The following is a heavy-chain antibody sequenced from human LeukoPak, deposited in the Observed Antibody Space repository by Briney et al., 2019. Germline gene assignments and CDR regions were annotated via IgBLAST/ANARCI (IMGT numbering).Heavy chain of an antibody. CDR1: GFTFSSYG. CDR3: AKSSKEIRGVTLDAFDI. J-gene: IGHJ3*02. D-gene: IGHD4-23*01. V-gene: IGHV3-30*18. CDR2: ISYDGSNK. Sequence: PGRSLRLSCAASGFTFSSYGMHWVRQAPGKGLEWVAVISYDGSNKYYADSVKGRFTISRDNSKNTLYLQMNSLRAEDTAVYYCAKSSKEIRGVTLDAFDIWGQGTMVTVSS.